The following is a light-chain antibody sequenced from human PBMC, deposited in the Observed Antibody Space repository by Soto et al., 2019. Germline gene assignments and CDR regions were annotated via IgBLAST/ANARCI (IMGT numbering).Light chain of an antibody. J-gene: IGLJ2*01. V-gene: IGLV2-11*01. CDR2: DVR. CDR1: SSDVGGYNY. Sequence: QSALTQPRSVSGSPGQSVTISCTGTSSDVGGYNYVSWYQHHPGKAPKLMIYDVRERPSGVPDRFSGSKSGNTASLTISGLQGEDEADYYCCSYAGSHTVVFGGGTKLTVL. CDR3: CSYAGSHTVV.